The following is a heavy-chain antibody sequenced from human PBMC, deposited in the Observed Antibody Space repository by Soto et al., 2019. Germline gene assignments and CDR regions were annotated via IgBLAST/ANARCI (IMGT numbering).Heavy chain of an antibody. CDR1: GDTLTELS. V-gene: IGHV1-24*01. CDR3: ATERLGFCDSDNCYRHYFDS. Sequence: ASVKVSCKVSGDTLTELSIHWVRQAPGKGLEWMGRFDPEDDEIVYAQKFQGRVTMTEDTSTDTSYMEVTSLTSEDTAVYYCATERLGFCDSDNCYRHYFDSWGQGTLVTVS. CDR2: FDPEDDEI. J-gene: IGHJ4*02. D-gene: IGHD2-21*02.